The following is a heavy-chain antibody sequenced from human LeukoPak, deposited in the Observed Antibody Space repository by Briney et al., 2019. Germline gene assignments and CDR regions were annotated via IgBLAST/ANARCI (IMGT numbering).Heavy chain of an antibody. Sequence: GGSLRLSCAASGFTYTSHWMTWAPQAPAKGLERVANIKEEGSEQYYVDSVKGRFTISRDNAKNSLYLQMNSLGAEDTAIYYCAKSGPNYVPPRPIDYWGQGTLVTVSS. J-gene: IGHJ4*02. CDR2: IKEEGSEQ. D-gene: IGHD1-7*01. CDR3: AKSGPNYVPPRPIDY. V-gene: IGHV3-7*01. CDR1: GFTYTSHW.